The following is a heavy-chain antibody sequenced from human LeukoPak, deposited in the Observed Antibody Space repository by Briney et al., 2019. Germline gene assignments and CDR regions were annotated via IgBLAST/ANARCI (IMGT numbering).Heavy chain of an antibody. CDR1: GYSISSGYY. CDR2: IYHSGST. V-gene: IGHV4-38-2*02. Sequence: SETLSLTCTVSGYSISSGYYWGWIRQPPGKGLEWIGSIYHSGSTYYNPSLKSRVTISVDTSKNQFSLKLSSVTAADTAVYYCARDRNVVVVAATNWLDPWGQGTLVTVSS. D-gene: IGHD2-15*01. CDR3: ARDRNVVVVAATNWLDP. J-gene: IGHJ5*02.